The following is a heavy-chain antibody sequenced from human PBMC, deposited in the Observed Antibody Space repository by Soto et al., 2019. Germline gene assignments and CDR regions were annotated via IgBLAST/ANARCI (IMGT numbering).Heavy chain of an antibody. D-gene: IGHD6-13*01. CDR1: GGSFSGYY. J-gene: IGHJ5*02. CDR3: ARVRQQLATYALNRFDP. CDR2: INHSGST. V-gene: IGHV4-34*01. Sequence: QVQLQQWGAGLLKPSETLSLTCAVYGGSFSGYYWSWIRQPPGKGLEWIGEINHSGSTNYNPSLKSRVTISVDTSKNQFSLKLSSVTAADTAVYYCARVRQQLATYALNRFDPWGQGTLVTVSS.